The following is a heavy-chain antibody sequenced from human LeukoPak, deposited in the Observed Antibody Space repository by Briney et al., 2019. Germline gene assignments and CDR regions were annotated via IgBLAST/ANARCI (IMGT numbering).Heavy chain of an antibody. CDR1: GFTFSSYW. D-gene: IGHD3-10*01. J-gene: IGHJ4*02. Sequence: GGSLRLSCAASGFTFSSYWMHWVRQAPGKGLVWVSRINSDGSSTSYADSVKGRFTISRDNAKNTLYLQMNSLRAEDTAVYYCASGLYYTPFDYWGQGTLVTVSS. V-gene: IGHV3-74*01. CDR3: ASGLYYTPFDY. CDR2: INSDGSST.